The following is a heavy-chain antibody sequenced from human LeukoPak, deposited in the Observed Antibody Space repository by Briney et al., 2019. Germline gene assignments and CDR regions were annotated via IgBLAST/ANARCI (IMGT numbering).Heavy chain of an antibody. CDR2: LSGTGGNT. CDR1: AFTFSSYA. V-gene: IGHV3-23*01. D-gene: IGHD2-21*02. CDR3: AKAWALTYLGGVDS. J-gene: IGHJ4*02. Sequence: GGSLRLSCAASAFTFSSYAMAWVRQAPGKGLEWVSTLSGTGGNTYYADSVRGRFTISRDNSKNTLYLQMNSLRAEDTAVYYCAKAWALTYLGGVDSWGQGTLVTVSS.